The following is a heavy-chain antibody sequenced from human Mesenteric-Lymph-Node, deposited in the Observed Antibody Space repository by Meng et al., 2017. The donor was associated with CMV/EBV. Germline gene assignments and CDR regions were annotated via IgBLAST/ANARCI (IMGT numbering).Heavy chain of an antibody. CDR2: IYSDGST. Sequence: LRLSCAASGFSVSSNYLSWVRPAPGKGLEWVSMIYSDGSTYYADSVKGRFTISRDNSKNTLYLQMSGLRVEDTAVYYCARGGSSWGYWGQGTLVTVSS. D-gene: IGHD6-13*01. CDR3: ARGGSSWGY. CDR1: GFSVSSNY. V-gene: IGHV3-53*01. J-gene: IGHJ4*02.